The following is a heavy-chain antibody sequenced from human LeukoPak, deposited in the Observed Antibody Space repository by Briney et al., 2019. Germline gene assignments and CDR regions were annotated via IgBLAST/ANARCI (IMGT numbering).Heavy chain of an antibody. CDR1: GGSFSGYY. CDR2: INHSGST. D-gene: IGHD5-18*01. Sequence: SETLSLTCAVYGGSFSGYYWSWIRQPPGKGLEWIGEINHSGSTNYNPSLKSRVTISVDTSKNQFSLKLSSVTAADTAVYYCARGRRYSYGPNDYWGQGALVTVSS. V-gene: IGHV4-34*01. CDR3: ARGRRYSYGPNDY. J-gene: IGHJ4*02.